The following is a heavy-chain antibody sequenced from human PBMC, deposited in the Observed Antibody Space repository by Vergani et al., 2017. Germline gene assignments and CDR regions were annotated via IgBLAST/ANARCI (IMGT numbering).Heavy chain of an antibody. Sequence: QVQLVESGGGVVQPGRSLRLSCAASGFTFSSYAMHWVRQAPGKRLEWVAVISYDGSNKYYADSVKGRFTISRDNSKNTLYLQMNSLRAEDTAVYYCARDSLGFDYWGQGTLVTVSS. V-gene: IGHV3-30-3*01. J-gene: IGHJ4*02. CDR1: GFTFSSYA. CDR3: ARDSLGFDY. D-gene: IGHD6-13*01. CDR2: ISYDGSNK.